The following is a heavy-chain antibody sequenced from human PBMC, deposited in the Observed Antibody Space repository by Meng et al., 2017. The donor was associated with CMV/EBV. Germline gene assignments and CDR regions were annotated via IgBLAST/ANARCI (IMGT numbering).Heavy chain of an antibody. CDR1: GGSFSGYY. V-gene: IGHV4-34*01. CDR2: INHSGST. Sequence: SQTLSLTCADYGGSFSGYYWSWIRQPPGKGLEWIGEINHSGSTNYNPSLKSRVTISVDTSKNQFSLKLSSVTAADTAVYYCARYSSWPGLASAWGQGTLVTVSS. D-gene: IGHD6-13*01. J-gene: IGHJ5*02. CDR3: ARYSSWPGLASA.